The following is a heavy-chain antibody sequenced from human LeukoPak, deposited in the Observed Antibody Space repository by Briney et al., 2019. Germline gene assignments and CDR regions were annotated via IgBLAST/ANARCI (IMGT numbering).Heavy chain of an antibody. V-gene: IGHV1-18*01. CDR2: ISAYNGNT. CDR1: GYTFTSYG. Sequence: GASVKVSCKASGYTFTSYGISWVRQAPGQGLEWMGWISAYNGNTNYAQKLQGRVTMTTDTSTSTAYMELRSLRSDDTAVYYCARTSITMIVGKDSGDNWFDPWGQGTLVTVSS. D-gene: IGHD3-22*01. J-gene: IGHJ5*02. CDR3: ARTSITMIVGKDSGDNWFDP.